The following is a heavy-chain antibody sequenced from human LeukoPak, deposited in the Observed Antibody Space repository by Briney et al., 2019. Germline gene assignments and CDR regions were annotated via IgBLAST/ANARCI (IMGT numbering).Heavy chain of an antibody. CDR1: GYTFTSYY. Sequence: ASVKVSCKASGYTFTSYYMHWVRQAPGQGLEWMGLINPTGGTTGYAQKFQGRVTMTRDMSTSTDYMELSSLRSEDTAIYYCARDNSVGDNAWWFDPWGQGTLVTVSS. V-gene: IGHV1-46*01. CDR3: ARDNSVGDNAWWFDP. D-gene: IGHD1-26*01. J-gene: IGHJ5*02. CDR2: INPTGGTT.